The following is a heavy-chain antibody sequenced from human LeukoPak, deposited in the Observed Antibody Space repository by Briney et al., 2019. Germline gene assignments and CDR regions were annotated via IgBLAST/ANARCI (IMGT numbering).Heavy chain of an antibody. Sequence: SETLSLTCTVSGGSISSYYWSWIRQPPGKGLEWIGYIYTSGSTNYNPSLKSRVTISVDTSKNQFSLKLSSVTAADTAVYYCARHEQLARPFDYWGQGTLVTVSS. J-gene: IGHJ4*02. V-gene: IGHV4-4*09. CDR1: GGSISSYY. D-gene: IGHD6-6*01. CDR3: ARHEQLARPFDY. CDR2: IYTSGST.